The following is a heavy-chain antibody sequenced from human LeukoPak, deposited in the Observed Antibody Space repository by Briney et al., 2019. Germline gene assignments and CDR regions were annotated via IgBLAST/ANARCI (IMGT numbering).Heavy chain of an antibody. Sequence: GASVKVSCKASGYTFINYYMHWVRQAPGQGLEWMGIINPSGGTTSYAQNFQGRVTMTRDTSTSTVYMELSSLRSEDTAVYYCARDLWFGELPLDYWGQGTLVTVSS. CDR1: GYTFINYY. CDR3: ARDLWFGELPLDY. V-gene: IGHV1-46*01. CDR2: INPSGGTT. J-gene: IGHJ4*02. D-gene: IGHD3-10*01.